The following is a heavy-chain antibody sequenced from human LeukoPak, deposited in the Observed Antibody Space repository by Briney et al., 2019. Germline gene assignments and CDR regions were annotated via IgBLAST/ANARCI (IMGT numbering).Heavy chain of an antibody. CDR1: GFTFDDYA. Sequence: GGYLRLSCAASGFTFDDYAMHWVRQAPGKGLEWVSGISWNSGSIGYADSVKGRFTISRDNAKNSLYLQMNSLRAEDTALYYCAKGAGWRIAVAGYFDYWGQGTLVTVSS. V-gene: IGHV3-9*01. CDR3: AKGAGWRIAVAGYFDY. D-gene: IGHD6-19*01. CDR2: ISWNSGSI. J-gene: IGHJ4*02.